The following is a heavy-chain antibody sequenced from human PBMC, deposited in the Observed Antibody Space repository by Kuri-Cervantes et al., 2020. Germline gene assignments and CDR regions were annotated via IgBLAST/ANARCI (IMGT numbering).Heavy chain of an antibody. CDR2: ISSSSSYI. Sequence: GESLKISCAASGFTFSSYSMNWVRQAPGKGLEWVSSISSSSSYIYYADSVKGRFTISRDNAKNSLYLQMNSLRAEDTAVYYCAKGIVDYDFWSGYLGYYYYGMDVWGQGTTVTVSS. D-gene: IGHD3-3*01. V-gene: IGHV3-21*01. CDR3: AKGIVDYDFWSGYLGYYYYGMDV. J-gene: IGHJ6*02. CDR1: GFTFSSYS.